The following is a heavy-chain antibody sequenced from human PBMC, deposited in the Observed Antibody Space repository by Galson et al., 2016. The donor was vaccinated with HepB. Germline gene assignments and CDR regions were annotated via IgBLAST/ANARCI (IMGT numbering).Heavy chain of an antibody. D-gene: IGHD3-3*01. V-gene: IGHV3-23*01. Sequence: LRLSCAASGFTFSSYAMSWVRQAPGKGLEWVSGISGSGGSTYYADFVKGRFTISRDNSKNTLYLQINSLRAEDTAVYYCPKEGSYDSWSGYLPGTIVDYWGQGTLVTVSS. J-gene: IGHJ4*02. CDR3: PKEGSYDSWSGYLPGTIVDY. CDR1: GFTFSSYA. CDR2: ISGSGGST.